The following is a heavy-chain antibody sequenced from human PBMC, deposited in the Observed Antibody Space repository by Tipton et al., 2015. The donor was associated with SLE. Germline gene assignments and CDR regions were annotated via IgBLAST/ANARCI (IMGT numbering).Heavy chain of an antibody. CDR1: GASLRNSGYY. Sequence: TLSLTCSVSGASLRNSGYYWGWIRQPPGKGLEWIGSIYYSGTTHYSPSLKSRVSISVDTSKNQFSLKLNSMTAADTAVYYCARGVVVVPAAMGLTDVWGKGTTVTVSP. J-gene: IGHJ6*04. V-gene: IGHV4-39*07. CDR2: IYYSGTT. D-gene: IGHD2-2*01. CDR3: ARGVVVVPAAMGLTDV.